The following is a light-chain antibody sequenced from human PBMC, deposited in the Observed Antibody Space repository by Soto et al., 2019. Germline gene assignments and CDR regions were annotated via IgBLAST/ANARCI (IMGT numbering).Light chain of an antibody. J-gene: IGKJ5*01. V-gene: IGKV3-15*01. CDR3: QQYNNWIT. CDR1: QSVNSN. Sequence: EIVLTQSPGTLSLSPWERATLSCRASQSVNSNLAWYQQKPGQAPRLLIYGASTRATGIPARFSGSGSGTEFTLTISSLQSEDFAVYYCQQYNNWITFGQGTDWRL. CDR2: GAS.